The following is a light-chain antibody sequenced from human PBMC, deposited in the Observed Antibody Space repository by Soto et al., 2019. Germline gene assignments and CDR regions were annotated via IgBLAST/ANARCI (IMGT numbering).Light chain of an antibody. CDR1: SSDVGGYNY. J-gene: IGLJ2*01. CDR2: GVS. Sequence: QSALTQPRSVSGSPGQSVTISCTGTSSDVGGYNYVSWYQQHQGKAPKLMIYGVSKRPSGVPDRFSGSKSGNTASLTISGLQAEDEADYYCCSYAGSYTVVFGGGTKLTVL. CDR3: CSYAGSYTVV. V-gene: IGLV2-11*01.